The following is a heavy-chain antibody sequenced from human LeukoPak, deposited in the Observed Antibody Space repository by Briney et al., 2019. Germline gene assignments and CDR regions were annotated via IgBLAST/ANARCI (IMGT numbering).Heavy chain of an antibody. CDR2: ISYDGSNK. D-gene: IGHD5-18*01. CDR3: ARDLDTAMVTPDY. CDR1: GFTFSSYA. V-gene: IGHV3-30-3*01. Sequence: GRSLRLSCAASGFTFSSYAMHWVRQAPGKGLEWVAVISYDGSNKYYADSVKGRFTISRDNSKNTLYLQMNSLRAEDTAVYYCARDLDTAMVTPDYWGQGTLSPSPQ. J-gene: IGHJ4*02.